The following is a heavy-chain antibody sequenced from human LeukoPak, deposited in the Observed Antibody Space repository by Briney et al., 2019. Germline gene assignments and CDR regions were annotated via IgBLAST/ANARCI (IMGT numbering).Heavy chain of an antibody. CDR1: GFTFNSYS. D-gene: IGHD6-19*01. V-gene: IGHV3-30*04. CDR2: ISSHGSNK. J-gene: IGHJ4*02. Sequence: PGGSLRPSCAASGFTFNSYSMHWVRQAPGKGLKWVAVISSHGSNKDYADSVRGRFTTSRDNSENTLYLQMDSLTTEDTGVYYCAREQGQQWRRFDSWGQGSPVTVSS. CDR3: AREQGQQWRRFDS.